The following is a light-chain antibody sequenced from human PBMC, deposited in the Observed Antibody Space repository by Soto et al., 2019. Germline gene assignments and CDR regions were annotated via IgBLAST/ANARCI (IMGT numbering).Light chain of an antibody. CDR1: QSINSY. Sequence: DIQMTQSPSSLSASIGDGVTITCRASQSINSYLNWYQQKPGKAPNLLISAASNLQSGVPSRFSGRGSGTDFTLTISSLQPEDFATYYCQQSFSTLLITFGQGTRLEIK. CDR3: QQSFSTLLIT. V-gene: IGKV1-39*01. CDR2: AAS. J-gene: IGKJ5*01.